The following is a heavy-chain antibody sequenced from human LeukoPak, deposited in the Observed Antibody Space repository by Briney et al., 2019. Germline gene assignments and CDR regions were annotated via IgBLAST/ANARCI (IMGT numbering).Heavy chain of an antibody. CDR3: ARENWGRFDY. D-gene: IGHD7-27*01. J-gene: IGHJ4*02. V-gene: IGHV3-7*01. CDR1: GFSFSSWS. Sequence: GGSLRLSCAASGFSFSSWSMSWVRQAPWKRLEWVANMKEDGSELYYVDSVQGRFTISRDNAKSSVYLQMNSLRGEDTAVYYCARENWGRFDYWGQGTLVTVSS. CDR2: MKEDGSEL.